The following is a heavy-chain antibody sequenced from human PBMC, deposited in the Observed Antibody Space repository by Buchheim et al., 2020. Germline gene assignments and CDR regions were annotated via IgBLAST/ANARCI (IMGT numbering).Heavy chain of an antibody. CDR2: ISYDGSNK. D-gene: IGHD6-19*01. Sequence: QVQLVESGGGVVQPGRSLRLSCAASGFTFSSYGMHWVRQAPGKGLEWVAVISYDGSNKYYADSVKGRFTISRDNSKNTLYLQMNSLRAEDTAVYCCAKMWTPGAGTYHYYGMDVWGRGT. V-gene: IGHV3-30*18. J-gene: IGHJ6*02. CDR3: AKMWTPGAGTYHYYGMDV. CDR1: GFTFSSYG.